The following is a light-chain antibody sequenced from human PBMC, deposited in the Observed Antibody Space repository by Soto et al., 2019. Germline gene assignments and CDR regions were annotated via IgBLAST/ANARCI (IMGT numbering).Light chain of an antibody. CDR1: RSVSTN. CDR3: QQYDKCLPPVT. CDR2: GAS. V-gene: IGKV3-15*01. J-gene: IGKJ4*01. Sequence: DIILTQSPAIVSVSPGERATLSCRASRSVSTNLAWYQHKHGQAPRLLIYGASTRVTDIPARFSGSGSGTDFTLTINYLKSEDFGVYYYQQYDKCLPPVTFGGGTKVEI.